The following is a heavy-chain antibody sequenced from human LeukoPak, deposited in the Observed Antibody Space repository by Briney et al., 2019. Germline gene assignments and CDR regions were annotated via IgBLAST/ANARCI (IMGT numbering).Heavy chain of an antibody. D-gene: IGHD5-12*01. CDR1: GYTLTELS. J-gene: IGHJ1*01. Sequence: GASVKVSCKVSGYTLTELSMHWVRQAPGKGLEWMGGFDPEDGETIYAQKFQGRVTMTEDTSTDTAYMELSSLRSEDTAVYYCATMGVYSGYAPFQHWGQGTLVTVSS. V-gene: IGHV1-24*01. CDR3: ATMGVYSGYAPFQH. CDR2: FDPEDGET.